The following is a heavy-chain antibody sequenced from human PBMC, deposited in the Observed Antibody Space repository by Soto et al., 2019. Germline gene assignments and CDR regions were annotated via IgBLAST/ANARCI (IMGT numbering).Heavy chain of an antibody. CDR2: IYHSGST. Sequence: PSETLSLTCAVSGGSISSGGYSWSWIRQPPGKGLEWIGYIYHSGSTYYNPSLKSRVTISVDRSKNQFSLKLSSVTAADTAVYYCASYGEDYGDPEEPTGYFQHWGQGTLVTVSS. CDR3: ASYGEDYGDPEEPTGYFQH. J-gene: IGHJ1*01. V-gene: IGHV4-30-2*01. D-gene: IGHD4-17*01. CDR1: GGSISSGGYS.